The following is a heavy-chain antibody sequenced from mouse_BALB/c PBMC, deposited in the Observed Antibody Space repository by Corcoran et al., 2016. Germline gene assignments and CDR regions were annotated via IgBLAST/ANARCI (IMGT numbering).Heavy chain of an antibody. V-gene: IGHV1-9*01. Sequence: QVQLQQSGAELMKPGASVKISCKATGYTFSSYWIEGVKQRPGHGLEWIGEILPGSGSTNDNEEFKGKATFTADTSSKTAYMQPSSLTSEESAVYYCERYYRYAMDYWGQGTSVTGSS. CDR3: ERYYRYAMDY. J-gene: IGHJ4*01. CDR1: GYTFSSYW. CDR2: ILPGSGST. D-gene: IGHD2-14*01.